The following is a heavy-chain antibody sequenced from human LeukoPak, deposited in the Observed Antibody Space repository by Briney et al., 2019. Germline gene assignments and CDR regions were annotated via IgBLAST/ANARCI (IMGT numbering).Heavy chain of an antibody. J-gene: IGHJ6*02. D-gene: IGHD2-8*01. V-gene: IGHV3-30-3*01. CDR3: ARSRYCTNGVCYAPPYYYYGMDV. CDR1: GFTFSSYA. CDR2: ISYDGSNK. Sequence: PGGSLRLSCVASGFTFSSYAMHWVRQAPGKGLEWVAVISYDGSNKYYADSVKGRFTISRDNSKNTLYLQMNSLRAEDTAVYYCARSRYCTNGVCYAPPYYYYGMDVWGQGTTVTVSS.